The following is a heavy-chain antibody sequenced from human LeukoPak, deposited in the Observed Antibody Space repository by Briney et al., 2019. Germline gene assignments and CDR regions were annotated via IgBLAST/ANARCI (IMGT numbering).Heavy chain of an antibody. Sequence: ASVKVSCKASGYTFTSYDINWVRQATGQGLEWMGWMNPNSGNTGYAQKFQGRVTMTRNTSISTAYMELSSLRSEDTAVYYCARANSTLYSYGFDYWGQGTLVTVSS. V-gene: IGHV1-8*01. CDR1: GYTFTSYD. D-gene: IGHD5-18*01. CDR3: ARANSTLYSYGFDY. CDR2: MNPNSGNT. J-gene: IGHJ4*02.